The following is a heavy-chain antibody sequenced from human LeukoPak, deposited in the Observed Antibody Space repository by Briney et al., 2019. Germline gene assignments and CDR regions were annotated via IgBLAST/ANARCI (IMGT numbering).Heavy chain of an antibody. D-gene: IGHD4-23*01. V-gene: IGHV4-4*02. CDR2: IYHSGST. J-gene: IGHJ6*03. Sequence: SGTLSLTCAVSGGSFSSSNCWSWVRQPPGKGLEWIGEIYHSGSTNYSPSLKSRVTISVDKSKNQFSLKLSSVTAADTAVYYCARGKPSYGGNSLYYYYYYMDVWGKGTTVTISS. CDR3: ARGKPSYGGNSLYYYYYYMDV. CDR1: GGSFSSSNC.